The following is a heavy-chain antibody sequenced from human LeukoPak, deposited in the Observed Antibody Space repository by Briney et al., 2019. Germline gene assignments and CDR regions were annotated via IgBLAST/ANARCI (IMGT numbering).Heavy chain of an antibody. D-gene: IGHD3-9*01. Sequence: ASVKVSCKASGGTFSSYAISWVRQAPGQGLEWMGGIIPILGTANYVQKFQGRVTITADESTSTAYMELSSLRSEDTAVYYCARAPTLLRYFDWLHIDYWGQGTLVTVSS. CDR2: IIPILGTA. CDR3: ARAPTLLRYFDWLHIDY. CDR1: GGTFSSYA. J-gene: IGHJ4*02. V-gene: IGHV1-69*13.